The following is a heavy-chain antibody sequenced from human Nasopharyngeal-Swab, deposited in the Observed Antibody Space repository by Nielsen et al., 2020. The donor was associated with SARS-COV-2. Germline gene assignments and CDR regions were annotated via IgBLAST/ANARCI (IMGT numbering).Heavy chain of an antibody. D-gene: IGHD4-17*01. V-gene: IGHV1-69*13. Sequence: SVKASCKASGGTVSSYDINWVRQAPGQGLEWMGGIIPIFGTANYAQKCQGRVTITADESTSTAYMDLSSLRSEDTAVYYCARGGLDYVDYPYDYWGQGTLVTVSS. CDR3: ARGGLDYVDYPYDY. CDR2: IIPIFGTA. CDR1: GGTVSSYD. J-gene: IGHJ4*02.